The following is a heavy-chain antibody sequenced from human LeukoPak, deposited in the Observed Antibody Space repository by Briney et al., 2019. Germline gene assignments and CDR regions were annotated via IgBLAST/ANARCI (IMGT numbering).Heavy chain of an antibody. J-gene: IGHJ4*02. D-gene: IGHD6-19*01. CDR2: IIPIIGTA. Sequence: ASVKVSCKASGYTFTSYGISWVRQAPGQGLEWMGGIIPIIGTANYAQKFQGRVTITADESTSTAYMELSSLRSEDTAVYYCARDLSSGLYYFDYWGQGTLVTVSS. V-gene: IGHV1-69*13. CDR3: ARDLSSGLYYFDY. CDR1: GYTFTSYG.